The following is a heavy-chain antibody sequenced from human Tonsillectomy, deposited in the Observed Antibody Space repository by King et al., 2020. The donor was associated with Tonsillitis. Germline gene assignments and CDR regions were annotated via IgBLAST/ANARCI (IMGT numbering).Heavy chain of an antibody. J-gene: IGHJ4*02. CDR2: IDFSGST. D-gene: IGHD2-15*01. CDR3: ASLTRSPSRWFRDS. Sequence: PLQESGPGLVRPSETLPLTCTVSGDLISSSSYFWGWIRQPPGKGLEWIASIDFSGSTHYNPSLMSRVIISVDKSNNPVSLKLSSVTAADTAVYFCASLTRSPSRWFRDSWGQGTLVIVSS. CDR1: GDLISSSSYF. V-gene: IGHV4-39*01.